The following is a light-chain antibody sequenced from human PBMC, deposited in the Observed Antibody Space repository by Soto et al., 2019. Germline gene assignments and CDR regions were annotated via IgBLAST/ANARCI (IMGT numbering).Light chain of an antibody. CDR2: DAS. J-gene: IGKJ2*01. CDR1: QTVSSD. Sequence: VMTQSPATLSVSPGERATLSCRASQTVSSDLAWFQQRPGQAPRLLIYDASTRATGVAARFSGSGSGTEFTLTISSLQSEDFAVYYCRQHNKWPHTFGQGAKVDIK. CDR3: RQHNKWPHT. V-gene: IGKV3-15*01.